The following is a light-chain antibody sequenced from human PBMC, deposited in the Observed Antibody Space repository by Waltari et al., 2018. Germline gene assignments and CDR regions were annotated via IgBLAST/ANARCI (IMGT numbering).Light chain of an antibody. CDR3: NSRDSNGNPFV. CDR2: GKT. J-gene: IGLJ1*01. Sequence: SSELTQDPAVSVALGQTVRITCQGDSLRYSHANWYRQKPRQAPLLVMYGKTNRPSGIPYRFSGSYSGDTASLTITGAQAEDEADYYCNSRDSNGNPFVFGPATKVTVL. V-gene: IGLV3-19*01. CDR1: SLRYSH.